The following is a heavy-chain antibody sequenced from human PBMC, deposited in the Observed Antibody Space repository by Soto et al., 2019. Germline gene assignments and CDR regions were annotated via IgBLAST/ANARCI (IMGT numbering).Heavy chain of an antibody. V-gene: IGHV1-18*01. D-gene: IGHD6-13*01. CDR2: ISAYNGNT. CDR3: ARDYVEGSSGWSYYYSAYDMGV. Sequence: QVQLVQSGAEMKKPGASWKVSCKASGYTFTSYGISGVRQAPGQGLEWMGWISAYNGNTNYTQKLQGRVTMTTDTSQSTDYMDLRSQRPADTAVYHCARDYVEGSSGWSYYYSAYDMGVWGQGTTVTVSS. CDR1: GYTFTSYG. J-gene: IGHJ6*02.